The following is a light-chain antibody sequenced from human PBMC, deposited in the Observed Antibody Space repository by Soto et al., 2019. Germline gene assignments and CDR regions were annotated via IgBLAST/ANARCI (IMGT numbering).Light chain of an antibody. J-gene: IGKJ1*01. V-gene: IGKV3-20*01. CDR1: QSVSSSY. CDR3: QQNGGYPPWP. Sequence: EIVLTQSPGTLSLSPGERATLSCRASQSVSSSYLAWYQQKPGQAPRLLIYGASSRATGIPDRFSGSGSGKAFTLTISRLRLEDFAVYYCQQNGGYPPWPFGKGPRWKSN. CDR2: GAS.